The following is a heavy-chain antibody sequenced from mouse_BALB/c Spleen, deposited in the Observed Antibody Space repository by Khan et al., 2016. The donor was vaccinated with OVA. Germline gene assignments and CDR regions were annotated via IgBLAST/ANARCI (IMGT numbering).Heavy chain of an antibody. V-gene: IGHV1-5*01. J-gene: IGHJ1*01. CDR3: TREYGNYRGYFDV. D-gene: IGHD2-10*02. CDR2: IYPGNSDT. Sequence: EVQLQESGTVLARPGASVKMSCKASGYTFTSYWMHWVKQRPGQGLEWIGAIYPGNSDTSYNQKFKGKAKLTAVTSTSTAYMELNSLTNEDSAVYYCTREYGNYRGYFDVWGAGTTVTGSS. CDR1: GYTFTSYW.